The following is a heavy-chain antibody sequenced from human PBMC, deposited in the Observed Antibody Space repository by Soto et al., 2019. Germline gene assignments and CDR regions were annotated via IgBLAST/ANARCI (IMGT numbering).Heavy chain of an antibody. V-gene: IGHV4-59*01. D-gene: IGHD5-12*01. Sequence: SETLSLTCTVPVVSISSSYWSWIRQSPGTGLEWIGYIYYTGTTNYNPSLKRRVTISLDTAKNQFSLNVNSLTTADTAVYFCARGGNRYSNTASGVGGFDFWGQGTLVTVSS. CDR3: ARGGNRYSNTASGVGGFDF. CDR1: VVSISSSY. CDR2: IYYTGTT. J-gene: IGHJ4*02.